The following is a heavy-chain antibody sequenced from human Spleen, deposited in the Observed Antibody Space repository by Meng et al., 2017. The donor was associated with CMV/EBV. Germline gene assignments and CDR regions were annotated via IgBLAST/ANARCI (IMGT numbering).Heavy chain of an antibody. V-gene: IGHV3-49*04. Sequence: GGSLRLSCTASGFTFGGYAMSWVRQAPGKGLEWVGFIRGTPYGGTTEYAASVKGRFTISRDNAKNTLYLQINSLRAEDTAVYYCALSRSHDYWGQGTLVTVSS. D-gene: IGHD1-26*01. CDR1: GFTFGGYA. CDR3: ALSRSHDY. J-gene: IGHJ4*02. CDR2: IRGTPYGGTT.